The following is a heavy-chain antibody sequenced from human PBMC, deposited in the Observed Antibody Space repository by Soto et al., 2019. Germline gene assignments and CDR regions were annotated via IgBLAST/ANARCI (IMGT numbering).Heavy chain of an antibody. V-gene: IGHV3-33*01. CDR2: IWYDGSNK. CDR1: GFTFSSYG. CDR3: ARARGIYDSHSGY. Sequence: QVQLVESGGGVVQPGRSLRLSCAASGFTFSSYGMHWVRQAPGKGLEWVAVIWYDGSNKYYADSVKGRFTISRDNSKNTLYLQMNSLRAEDTAVYYCARARGIYDSHSGYWGQGTLVTVSS. D-gene: IGHD3-22*01. J-gene: IGHJ4*02.